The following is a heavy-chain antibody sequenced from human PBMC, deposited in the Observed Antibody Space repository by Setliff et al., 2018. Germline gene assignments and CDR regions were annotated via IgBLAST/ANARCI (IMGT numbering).Heavy chain of an antibody. CDR3: ARYPRRGNGWYPYYVDV. CDR1: GASIRNNYY. V-gene: IGHV4-39*07. D-gene: IGHD6-19*01. Sequence: PSETLSLTCAVSGASIRNNYYWGWIRQSPGTGLEWIGSIFYNGMAYYNPSLKSRVTMSVDTSKNQFSLKLSSVTAADSAVYFCARYPRRGNGWYPYYVDVWGNGTTVTVSS. J-gene: IGHJ6*03. CDR2: IFYNGMA.